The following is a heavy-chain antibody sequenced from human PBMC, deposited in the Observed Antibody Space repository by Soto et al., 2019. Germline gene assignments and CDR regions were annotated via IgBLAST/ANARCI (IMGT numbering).Heavy chain of an antibody. J-gene: IGHJ4*02. V-gene: IGHV3-11*05. Sequence: PGGSLRLSCAASGFTFSDYYMSWIRQAPGKGLEWVSYISSSSSYTNYADSVKGRFTISRDNAKNSLYLQMNSLRAEDTAVYYCARDLFKFTVTTGGVYWGQGTLVTVSS. CDR1: GFTFSDYY. CDR2: ISSSSSYT. D-gene: IGHD4-17*01. CDR3: ARDLFKFTVTTGGVY.